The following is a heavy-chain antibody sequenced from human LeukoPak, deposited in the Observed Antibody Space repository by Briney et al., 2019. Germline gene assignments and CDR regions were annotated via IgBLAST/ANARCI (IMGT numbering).Heavy chain of an antibody. CDR3: ARDRSGSTRGFDP. V-gene: IGHV1-2*02. Sequence: ASVKVSCKASGYTFTGYYMHWVRQAPGQGLEWMGWINPNSGGTNYAQKFQGRVTMTRDTSISTAYMELSRLRSDDTAVYYCARDRSGSTRGFDPWGQGTLVTVSS. CDR2: INPNSGGT. J-gene: IGHJ5*02. CDR1: GYTFTGYY. D-gene: IGHD1-26*01.